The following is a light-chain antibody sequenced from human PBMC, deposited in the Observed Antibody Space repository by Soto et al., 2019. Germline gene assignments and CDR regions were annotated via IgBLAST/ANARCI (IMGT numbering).Light chain of an antibody. CDR1: QSVSSSY. Sequence: EIVLTQSPGTLSLSPGERATLSCRASQSVSSSYLAWYQQKPGQAPRLLIYGASNRATGIPDRFSGSGSGTDCTLTISTVEPEDFAVYYCQQYGSSPFTFGPGTKVDIK. CDR3: QQYGSSPFT. CDR2: GAS. J-gene: IGKJ3*01. V-gene: IGKV3-20*01.